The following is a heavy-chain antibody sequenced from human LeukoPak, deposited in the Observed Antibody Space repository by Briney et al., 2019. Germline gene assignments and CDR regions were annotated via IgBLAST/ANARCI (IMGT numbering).Heavy chain of an antibody. Sequence: GGSLRLSCAASGFTFSSYWMHWVRQAPGKGLVWISRINSDGSRITYADSVKGRFTISRDNAKNTLYLQMNSLRAEDTAVYYCLKSAYYHNSCYYLDYWGQGTLVTVSS. CDR3: LKSAYYHNSCYYLDY. V-gene: IGHV3-74*01. CDR2: INSDGSRI. J-gene: IGHJ4*02. D-gene: IGHD3-22*01. CDR1: GFTFSSYW.